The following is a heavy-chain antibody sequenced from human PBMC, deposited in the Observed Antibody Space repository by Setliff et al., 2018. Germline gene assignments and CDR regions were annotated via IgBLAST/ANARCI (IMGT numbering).Heavy chain of an antibody. J-gene: IGHJ4*02. D-gene: IGHD2-21*01. V-gene: IGHV1-3*03. CDR1: GYSFTLYA. Sequence: GASVKVSCKASGYSFTLYAMHWMRQAPGQRLEWMGWMNIDNGKTEYSQEFQDRVTFTRDTFAETAYMELRSLTSDDMAVYYCARGYCDGIGCPAPLYYFDSWGQGTLVIVSS. CDR3: ARGYCDGIGCPAPLYYFDS. CDR2: MNIDNGKT.